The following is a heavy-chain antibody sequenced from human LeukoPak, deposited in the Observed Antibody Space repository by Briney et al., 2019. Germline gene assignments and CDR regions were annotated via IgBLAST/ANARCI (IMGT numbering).Heavy chain of an antibody. V-gene: IGHV4-4*07. J-gene: IGHJ2*01. D-gene: IGHD1-26*01. CDR2: IYTSGST. CDR3: ARDPLVGANWYFDL. CDR1: GGSISSYY. Sequence: SETLSLTCTVSGGSISSYYWSWIRQPAGKGLEWIGRIYTSGSTNYNPPLKSRVTMSVDTSKNQFSLKLSSVTAADTAVYYCARDPLVGANWYFDLWGRGTLVTVSS.